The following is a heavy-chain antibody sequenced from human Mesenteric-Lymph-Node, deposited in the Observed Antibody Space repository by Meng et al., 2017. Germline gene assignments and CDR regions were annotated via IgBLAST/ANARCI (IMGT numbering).Heavy chain of an antibody. J-gene: IGHJ4*02. CDR2: ISYDGSNK. CDR1: GFTFSSYA. D-gene: IGHD5-24*01. V-gene: IGHV3-30*01. CDR3: ARAEMATIPYFDY. Sequence: GESLKISCAASGFTFSSYAMHWVRQAPGKGLEWVAVISYDGSNKYYADSVKGRFTISRDNSKNTLYLQMNSLRAEDTAVYYCARAEMATIPYFDYWGQGTLVTVSS.